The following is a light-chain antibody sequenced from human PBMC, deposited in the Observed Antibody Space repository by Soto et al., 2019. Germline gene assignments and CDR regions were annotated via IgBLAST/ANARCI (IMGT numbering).Light chain of an antibody. Sequence: QSVLTQPPSASGAPGQRVTISCTGSSSNIGAGFDVHWYQQFPRTAPKLLIYSNNNRPSGVPDRFSVSKSATSASLAITGLQAEDEADYYCQSYDSSLSAYVFGSGTKLTVL. CDR2: SNN. CDR3: QSYDSSLSAYV. J-gene: IGLJ1*01. CDR1: SSNIGAGFD. V-gene: IGLV1-40*01.